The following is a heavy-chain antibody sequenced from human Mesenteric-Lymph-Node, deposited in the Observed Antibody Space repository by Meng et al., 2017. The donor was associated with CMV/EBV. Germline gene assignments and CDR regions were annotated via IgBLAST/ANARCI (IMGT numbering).Heavy chain of an antibody. CDR2: ISSSSSYI. V-gene: IGHV3-21*01. D-gene: IGHD6-6*01. CDR3: ARDGGLYSSSPSDS. CDR1: GFTFDDYG. J-gene: IGHJ4*02. Sequence: GESLKISCAASGFTFDDYGMNWVRQAPGKGLEWVSSISSSSSYIYYADSVKGRFTISRDNAKNSLYLQMNSLRAEDTAVYYCARDGGLYSSSPSDSWGQGTLVTVSS.